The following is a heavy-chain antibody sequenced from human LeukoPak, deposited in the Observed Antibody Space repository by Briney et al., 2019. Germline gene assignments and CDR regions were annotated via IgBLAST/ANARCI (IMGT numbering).Heavy chain of an antibody. CDR3: ARDVPTGGNSGYYYYYMDV. Sequence: SETLSLTCTASGGSISSYYWSWIRQPAGKGLEWIGRIYTSGSTNYNPSLKRRVTISVDRSTNQFSLKLSSVTAADTAVYYCARDVPTGGNSGYYYYYMDVWGKGTTVTVSS. D-gene: IGHD4-23*01. J-gene: IGHJ6*03. CDR2: IYTSGST. V-gene: IGHV4-4*07. CDR1: GGSISSYY.